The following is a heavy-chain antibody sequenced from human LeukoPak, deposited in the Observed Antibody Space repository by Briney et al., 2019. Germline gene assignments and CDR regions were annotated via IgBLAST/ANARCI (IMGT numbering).Heavy chain of an antibody. CDR1: GFTFTSYA. Sequence: GGSLRLSCAASGFTFTSYAMSWVRQAPKKGLEWVSVISASGGSTNYADSVKGRFTISRDNSKNTLYLQMNSLRAEDSAVYYCAKNYGSGSSVKYYYYMDVWGKGTTATVSS. CDR2: ISASGGST. J-gene: IGHJ6*03. D-gene: IGHD3-10*01. V-gene: IGHV3-23*01. CDR3: AKNYGSGSSVKYYYYMDV.